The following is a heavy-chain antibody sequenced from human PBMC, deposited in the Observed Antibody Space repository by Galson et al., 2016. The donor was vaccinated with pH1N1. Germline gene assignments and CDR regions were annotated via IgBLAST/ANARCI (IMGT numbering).Heavy chain of an antibody. Sequence: SLRLSCAASGFTFNKYAMTWVRQAPGKGLEWVSAISGSGRDTYYADSVKGRFTISRDNSKDTVYLQMNSLTVEDTAIYYCAKVARRGFNAYGFDYGAKGTLVTVSS. CDR2: ISGSGRDT. V-gene: IGHV3-23*01. CDR3: AKVARRGFNAYGFDY. J-gene: IGHJ4*02. CDR1: GFTFNKYA. D-gene: IGHD5-12*01.